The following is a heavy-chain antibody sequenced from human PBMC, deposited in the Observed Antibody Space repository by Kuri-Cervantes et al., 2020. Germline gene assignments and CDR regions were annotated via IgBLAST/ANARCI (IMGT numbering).Heavy chain of an antibody. CDR3: AKSGITNRLAATYDY. D-gene: IGHD2-15*01. Sequence: SETLSLTCAVSGGSISSSNWWNWVRQPPGKGLEWIGKIYHSGSTNYNPSLKSRVTISVNKSKNQFSLKLSSVTAADTAVYYCAKSGITNRLAATYDYWGQGTLVTVSS. V-gene: IGHV4-4*02. CDR2: IYHSGST. J-gene: IGHJ4*02. CDR1: GGSISSSNW.